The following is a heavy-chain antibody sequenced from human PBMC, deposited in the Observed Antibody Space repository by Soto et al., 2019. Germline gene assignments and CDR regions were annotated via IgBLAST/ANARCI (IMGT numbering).Heavy chain of an antibody. J-gene: IGHJ4*02. Sequence: GGSLRLSCAASGFTFSSYGMHWVRQAPGKGLEWVAVISYDGSNKYYADSVKGRFTISRDNSKNTLYLQMNSMTAADTAIYFCASHRIVVVVSPSPSAFDSWAQGTLVTVSS. CDR1: GFTFSSYG. CDR3: ASHRIVVVVSPSPSAFDS. D-gene: IGHD2-15*01. V-gene: IGHV3-30*03. CDR2: ISYDGSNK.